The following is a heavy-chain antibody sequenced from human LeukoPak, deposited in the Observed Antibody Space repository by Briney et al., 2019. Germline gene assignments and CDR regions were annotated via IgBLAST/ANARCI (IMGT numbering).Heavy chain of an antibody. J-gene: IGHJ4*02. CDR3: ARGVGYCSSTSCYGYSNFPFDY. D-gene: IGHD2-2*01. CDR2: IIPIFGTA. Sequence: ASVKVSCKASGGTFSSYAISWVRQAPGQGLEWMGGIIPIFGTANYAQKFQGRVTITADESTSTAYMELSSLRSEDTAVYYCARGVGYCSSTSCYGYSNFPFDYWGQGTLVTVSS. CDR1: GGTFSSYA. V-gene: IGHV1-69*01.